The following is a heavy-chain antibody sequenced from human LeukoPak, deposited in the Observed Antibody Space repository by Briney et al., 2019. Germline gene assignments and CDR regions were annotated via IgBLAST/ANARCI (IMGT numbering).Heavy chain of an antibody. CDR1: GFTFSSYG. CDR2: ISYDGSNK. Sequence: GGSLRLSCAASGFTFSSYGMHWVRQAPGKGLEWVAVISYDGSNKYYADSVKGRFTISRDNSKNTLYLQMNSLRAEDTAVYYCAKAVGHGGFDYWGQGTLVTVSS. V-gene: IGHV3-30*18. J-gene: IGHJ4*02. CDR3: AKAVGHGGFDY. D-gene: IGHD3-16*01.